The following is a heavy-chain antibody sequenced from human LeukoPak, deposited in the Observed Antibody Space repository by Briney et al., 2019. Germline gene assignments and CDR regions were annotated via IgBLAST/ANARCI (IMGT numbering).Heavy chain of an antibody. J-gene: IGHJ4*02. V-gene: IGHV4-34*01. CDR1: GGSISSYY. CDR3: ARASRIVVVIASYDY. Sequence: SETLSLTCTVSGGSISSYYWSWIRQPPGKGLEWIGEINHSGSTNYNPSLKSRVTISVDTSKNQFSLKLSSVTAADTAVYYCARASRIVVVIASYDYWGQGTLVTVSS. CDR2: INHSGST. D-gene: IGHD2-21*01.